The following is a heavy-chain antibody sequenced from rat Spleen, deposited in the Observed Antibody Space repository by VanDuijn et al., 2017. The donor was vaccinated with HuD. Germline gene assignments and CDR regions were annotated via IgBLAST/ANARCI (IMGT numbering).Heavy chain of an antibody. CDR1: GFSLNTYT. V-gene: IGHV2S61*01. CDR3: ATQHYYDGYYRDY. Sequence: QVQLKESGPGLVQPSQTLSLTCTVSGFSLNTYTVSWVRQPPGKGLEWMGGIWGNGNTNYNSALKSRLSISRDTSKSQVFLRMNNLQNEDTAMYFCATQHYYDGYYRDYWGPGVMVTVSS. CDR2: IWGNGNT. J-gene: IGHJ2*01. D-gene: IGHD1-12*03.